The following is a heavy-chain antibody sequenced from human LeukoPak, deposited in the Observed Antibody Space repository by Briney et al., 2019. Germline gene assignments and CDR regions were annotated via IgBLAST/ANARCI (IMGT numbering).Heavy chain of an antibody. J-gene: IGHJ4*02. CDR2: IISMGSTI. D-gene: IGHD3-10*01. Sequence: GGSLRLASVASRFTSSSYEMNWVRHAPGRGLGWVSYIISMGSTIYYADSGKGRFTLSRDNAKNTLYLKMNRLSAEDTAVYYCARVGWFEQALDYWGQGTLVTVSS. CDR3: ARVGWFEQALDY. V-gene: IGHV3-48*03. CDR1: RFTSSSYE.